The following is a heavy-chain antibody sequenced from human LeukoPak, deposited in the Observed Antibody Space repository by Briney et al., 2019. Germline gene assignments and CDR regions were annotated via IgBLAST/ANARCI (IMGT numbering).Heavy chain of an antibody. J-gene: IGHJ5*02. D-gene: IGHD3-3*01. V-gene: IGHV4-61*01. CDR1: GYSISSGYY. CDR3: ARGTTYYDFWSGYADWFDP. CDR2: IYYSGST. Sequence: SETLSLTCTVSGYSISSGYYWSWIRQPPGKGLEWIGYIYYSGSTNYNPSLKSRVTISVDTSKNQFSLKLSSVTAADTAVYYCARGTTYYDFWSGYADWFDPWGQGTLVTVSS.